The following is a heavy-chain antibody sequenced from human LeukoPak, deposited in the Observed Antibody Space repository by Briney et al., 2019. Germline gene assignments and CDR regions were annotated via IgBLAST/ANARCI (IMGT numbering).Heavy chain of an antibody. V-gene: IGHV4-31*03. D-gene: IGHD3-10*01. CDR1: LASISSGGYY. CDR2: IYDSGSI. CDR3: ASLARRYYGSGSPNKGYDY. Sequence: TLSLTCTVSLASISSGGYYWSWIRQFPGKGLEWIGYIYDSGSIYSNPSLKSRLTLSVDTSKNQLSLRLTSVTAADTAVYYCASLARRYYGSGSPNKGYDYWGQGTLVTVSS. J-gene: IGHJ4*02.